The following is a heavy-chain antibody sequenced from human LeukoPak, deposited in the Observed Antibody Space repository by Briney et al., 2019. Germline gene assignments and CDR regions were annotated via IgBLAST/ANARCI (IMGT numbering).Heavy chain of an antibody. CDR2: IYYTGST. V-gene: IGHV4-59*01. D-gene: IGHD5-12*01. CDR3: ARGSHWGGYETH. J-gene: IGHJ4*02. Sequence: PSETLSPTCTVSGGSISSYYWSWIRQPPGKGLEWIGYIYYTGSTNYNPSLRSRVTISADTSKNQFSLKLSSVTAADTAVYYCARGSHWGGYETHWGQGTLVTVSS. CDR1: GGSISSYY.